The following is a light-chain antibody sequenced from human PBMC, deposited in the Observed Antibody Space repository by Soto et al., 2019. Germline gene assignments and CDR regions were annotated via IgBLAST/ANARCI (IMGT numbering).Light chain of an antibody. Sequence: EVVLTQYPGILSLSPGERASLSCGASQSISSSFLAWYQQKPGQAPRLLIYGASSRATGIPDRFSGTGSETDFTLTISRLEPEDFAVYYCQQYDNSPITFGQGTRLEI. CDR2: GAS. V-gene: IGKV3-20*01. J-gene: IGKJ5*01. CDR3: QQYDNSPIT. CDR1: QSISSSF.